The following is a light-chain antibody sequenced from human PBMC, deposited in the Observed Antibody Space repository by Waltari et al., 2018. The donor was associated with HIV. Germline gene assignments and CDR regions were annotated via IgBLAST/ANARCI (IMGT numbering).Light chain of an antibody. CDR1: SSKIGSNT. CDR3: VTWDDSLRGVV. J-gene: IGLJ2*01. CDR2: SNN. V-gene: IGLV1-44*01. Sequence: QSVLTQPPSASGTPGQRVTISCSGSSSKIGSNTVNWYQQLPGTAPKLLIYSNNQRPSGVPDRFSGSKSGTSASLAISGLQSEDEADYYCVTWDDSLRGVVFGGGTKVAVL.